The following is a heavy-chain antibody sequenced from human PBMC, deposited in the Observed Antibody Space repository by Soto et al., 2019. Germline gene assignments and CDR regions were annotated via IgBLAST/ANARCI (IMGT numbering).Heavy chain of an antibody. V-gene: IGHV4-34*01. CDR2: INHSGST. D-gene: IGHD6-19*01. CDR3: ARVARRYSSGWSRAYYYGMDV. CDR1: CGSFSGYY. Sequence: SETLSLTCAVYCGSFSGYYWSWIRQPPGKGLEWIGEINHSGSTNYNPSLKSRVTISVDTSKNQFSLKLSSVTAADTAVYYCARVARRYSSGWSRAYYYGMDVWGQGTTVT. J-gene: IGHJ6*02.